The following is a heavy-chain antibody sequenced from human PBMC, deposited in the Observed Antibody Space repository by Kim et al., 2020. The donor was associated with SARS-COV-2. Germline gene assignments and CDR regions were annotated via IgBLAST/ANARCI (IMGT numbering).Heavy chain of an antibody. CDR1: GFTFSNAW. CDR2: IKSKTDGGTT. J-gene: IGHJ4*02. D-gene: IGHD3-22*01. CDR3: TTEYYYDSSGWGFDY. Sequence: GGSLRLSCAASGFTFSNAWMSWVRQAPGKGLEWVGRIKSKTDGGTTDYAAPVKGRFTISRDDSKNTLYLQMNSLKTEDTAVYYCTTEYYYDSSGWGFDYWGQRTLVTVSS. V-gene: IGHV3-15*01.